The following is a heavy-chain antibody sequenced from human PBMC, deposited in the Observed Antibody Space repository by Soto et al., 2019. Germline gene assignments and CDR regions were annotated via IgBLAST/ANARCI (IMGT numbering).Heavy chain of an antibody. Sequence: SETLSLTCNVSGGSRVKFYWAWIRKTAGNGLEWMGRVYATGTTDYNPSLRSRVAMSVDISKKTFSLRLRSVTGADSGVYYCVRDGSKSLRDWFDPWGQGILVTVSS. V-gene: IGHV4-4*07. J-gene: IGHJ5*02. CDR2: VYATGTT. CDR3: VRDGSKSLRDWFDP. CDR1: GGSRVKFY.